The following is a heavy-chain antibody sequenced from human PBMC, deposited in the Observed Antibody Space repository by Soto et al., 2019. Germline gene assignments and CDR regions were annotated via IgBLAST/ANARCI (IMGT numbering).Heavy chain of an antibody. J-gene: IGHJ3*02. CDR2: IYPGDSDT. CDR1: GYSFTSYW. V-gene: IGHV5-51*01. CDR3: ARQEGYYDSSGYKNLDAFDI. D-gene: IGHD3-22*01. Sequence: GESLKISCKVSGYSFTSYWISCVRQMPGKGLEWMGIIYPGDSDTRYSPSFQGQVTISADKSISTAYLQWSSLKASDTAMYYCARQEGYYDSSGYKNLDAFDIWGQGTMVTVSS.